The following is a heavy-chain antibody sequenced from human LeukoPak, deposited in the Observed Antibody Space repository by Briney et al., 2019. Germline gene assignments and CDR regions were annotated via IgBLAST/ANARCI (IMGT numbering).Heavy chain of an antibody. Sequence: GGSLRLSCAASGFTFSSYWMHWVRQASGKGLVWVSRINSGGSSTSYADSVKGRFTIPRDNAKNTLCLQMNSLRAEDTAVYYCARERGGIAVDYWGQGTLVTVSS. CDR1: GFTFSSYW. CDR2: INSGGSST. V-gene: IGHV3-74*01. D-gene: IGHD3-16*01. CDR3: ARERGGIAVDY. J-gene: IGHJ4*02.